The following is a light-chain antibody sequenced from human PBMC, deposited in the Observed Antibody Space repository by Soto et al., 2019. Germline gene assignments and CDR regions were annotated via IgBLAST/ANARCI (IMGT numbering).Light chain of an antibody. J-gene: IGLJ1*01. CDR1: RSDVGGYNY. V-gene: IGLV2-14*01. Sequence: QSALTHPASVSGSPGQSITISCTGTRSDVGGYNYVSWYQQHPGKAPKLMIYDVSNRPSGVSNRFSGSKSGNTASLTISGLQAEDEADYYCSSYTSSSRVVFGTGTKVTVL. CDR3: SSYTSSSRVV. CDR2: DVS.